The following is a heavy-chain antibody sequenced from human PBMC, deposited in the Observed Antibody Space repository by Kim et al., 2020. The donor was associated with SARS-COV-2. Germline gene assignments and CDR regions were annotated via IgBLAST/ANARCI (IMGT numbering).Heavy chain of an antibody. D-gene: IGHD2-2*01. J-gene: IGHJ4*02. Sequence: ASVKVSCKASGYTFIGYSINWVRQAPGQGLEWLGWIDTTTGNPTYAQGFAGRFVFSLDTSVSTTYLQLSSLKPDDTAIYYCARDASVIHFDLWGQGTLVT. V-gene: IGHV7-4-1*02. CDR3: ARDASVIHFDL. CDR2: IDTTTGNP. CDR1: GYTFIGYS.